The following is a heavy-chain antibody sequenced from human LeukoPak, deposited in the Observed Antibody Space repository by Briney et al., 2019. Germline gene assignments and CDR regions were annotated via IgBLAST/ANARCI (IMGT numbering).Heavy chain of an antibody. Sequence: GESLRLSCAASGFTFSSYAMNWVRQAPGKGLEWVSSISGSGGNTYYADSVKGRFTISRDNSKNTLYLQMNRLRAEDTAVYYCAPKVVGSTPFDYWGQGTLVTVSS. CDR1: GFTFSSYA. D-gene: IGHD2-15*01. CDR2: ISGSGGNT. V-gene: IGHV3-23*01. J-gene: IGHJ4*02. CDR3: APKVVGSTPFDY.